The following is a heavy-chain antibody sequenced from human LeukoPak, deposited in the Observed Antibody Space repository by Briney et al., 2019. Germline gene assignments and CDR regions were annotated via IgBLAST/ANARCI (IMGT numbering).Heavy chain of an antibody. D-gene: IGHD1-26*01. CDR1: GFTLSSYA. CDR3: ARGENYYYYYMDV. J-gene: IGHJ6*03. CDR2: ISSSGSTI. V-gene: IGHV3-48*04. Sequence: GGSLRLSCAASGFTLSSYAMSWVRQAPGKGLEWVSYISSSGSTIYYVDSVKGRFTISRDNAKNSLYLQMNSLRAEDTAVYYCARGENYYYYYMDVWGKGTTVTVSS.